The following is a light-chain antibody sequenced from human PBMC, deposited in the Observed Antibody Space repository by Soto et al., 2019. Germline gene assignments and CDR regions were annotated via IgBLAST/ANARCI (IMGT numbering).Light chain of an antibody. Sequence: DIQMTQSPSSLSVSVGDRVTITCRASQNIAGYLNWYQQKPGKAPQLLIYGSSNLQSGVPSTFSGSGSGTDFTPTISSLQPEDFATYYCQQSYITPYTFGQGTKLEIK. J-gene: IGKJ2*01. CDR1: QNIAGY. V-gene: IGKV1-39*01. CDR3: QQSYITPYT. CDR2: GSS.